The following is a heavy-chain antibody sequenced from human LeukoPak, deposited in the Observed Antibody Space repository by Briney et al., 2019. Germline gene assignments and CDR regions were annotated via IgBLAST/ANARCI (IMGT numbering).Heavy chain of an antibody. Sequence: ASVKVSCKASGYTFTGYYMHWLRQAPGQGLEWMGWINPNSGGTNYSHKFQGRVTITRHTPISTAYMELSRLRSDDTAVYYCARDSGERGSGSYLIAYWGQGTLVTVSS. V-gene: IGHV1-2*02. D-gene: IGHD3-10*01. J-gene: IGHJ4*02. CDR3: ARDSGERGSGSYLIAY. CDR1: GYTFTGYY. CDR2: INPNSGGT.